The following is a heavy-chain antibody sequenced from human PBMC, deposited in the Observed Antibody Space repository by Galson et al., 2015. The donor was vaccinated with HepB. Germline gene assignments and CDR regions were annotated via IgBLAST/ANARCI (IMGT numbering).Heavy chain of an antibody. Sequence: SVKVSCKASGYTFTGYAMHWVRQAPGQRLEWMGWINAGNGNTKYSQKFQGRVTITSDTSASTAYMELSSLRSEDTAVYYCARDHLTIFGVDQPDYWGQGTLVTVSS. D-gene: IGHD3-3*01. CDR1: GYTFTGYA. V-gene: IGHV1-3*01. J-gene: IGHJ4*02. CDR2: INAGNGNT. CDR3: ARDHLTIFGVDQPDY.